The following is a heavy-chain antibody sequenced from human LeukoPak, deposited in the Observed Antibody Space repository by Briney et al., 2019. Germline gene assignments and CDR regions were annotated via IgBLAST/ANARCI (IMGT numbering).Heavy chain of an antibody. D-gene: IGHD4-17*01. CDR1: GFTVSSNY. Sequence: PGGSLRLSCAASGFTVSSNYMSWVRQAPGKGLDWVSVIYSGGSTYYADSVKGRFTIPRDNSKNTLYLPMNSLRAEDTAVYYCATTTVTKETYYYYGMDVWGQGTTVTVCS. J-gene: IGHJ6*02. V-gene: IGHV3-66*01. CDR2: IYSGGST. CDR3: ATTTVTKETYYYYGMDV.